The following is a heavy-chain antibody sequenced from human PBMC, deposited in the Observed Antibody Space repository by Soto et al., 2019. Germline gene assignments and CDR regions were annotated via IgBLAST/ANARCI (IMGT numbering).Heavy chain of an antibody. V-gene: IGHV3-49*03. J-gene: IGHJ6*02. Sequence: GGSLRLSCTASGFTFSNYGINWFRQAPGKGLEWVAFIRSKAYGGTTEYAASVKGRFTISRDDFKSIAYLQMNSLKTEDTAVYYCSRSLVWGQGTTVTVSS. CDR2: IRSKAYGGTT. CDR1: GFTFSNYG. CDR3: SRSLV.